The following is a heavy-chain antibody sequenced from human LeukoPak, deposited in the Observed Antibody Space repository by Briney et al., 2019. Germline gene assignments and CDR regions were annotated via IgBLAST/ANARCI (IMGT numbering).Heavy chain of an antibody. CDR2: ISSSSSYI. CDR3: ARDRIYYDSRDNAFDI. Sequence: IPGGSLRLSCAASGFTFSTYSMNWVRQAPGKGLEWVSSISSSSSYIYYADSVKGRFTISRDNAKNSLYLQMNSLRAEDTAVYYCARDRIYYDSRDNAFDIWGQGTMVTVSS. J-gene: IGHJ3*02. V-gene: IGHV3-21*01. D-gene: IGHD3-22*01. CDR1: GFTFSTYS.